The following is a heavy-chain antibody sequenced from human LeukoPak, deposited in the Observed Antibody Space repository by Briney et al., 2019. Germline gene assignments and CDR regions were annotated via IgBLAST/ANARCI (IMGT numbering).Heavy chain of an antibody. CDR3: AKAVYSSSNHYYFDY. V-gene: IGHV3-9*03. CDR2: ISWNSGSI. Sequence: GGSLRLSCAASGFTFSSYSMNWVRQAPGKGLEWVSGISWNSGSIGYADSVKGRFTISRDNAKNSLYLQMNSLRAEDMALYYCAKAVYSSSNHYYFDYWGQGTLVTVSS. J-gene: IGHJ4*02. D-gene: IGHD6-6*01. CDR1: GFTFSSYS.